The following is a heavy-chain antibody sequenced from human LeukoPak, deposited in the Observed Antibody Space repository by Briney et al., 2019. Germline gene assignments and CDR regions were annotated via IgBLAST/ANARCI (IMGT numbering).Heavy chain of an antibody. D-gene: IGHD3-3*01. J-gene: IGHJ3*02. Sequence: ASVKVSCKASGGTFSSYAISWVRQAPGQGLEWMGGIIPIFGTANYAQKFQGRVTITADESTSTAYMELSSLRSEDTAVYYCARERGTYDFWSGPDDAFDIWGQGTMVTVSS. CDR1: GGTFSSYA. CDR3: ARERGTYDFWSGPDDAFDI. V-gene: IGHV1-69*13. CDR2: IIPIFGTA.